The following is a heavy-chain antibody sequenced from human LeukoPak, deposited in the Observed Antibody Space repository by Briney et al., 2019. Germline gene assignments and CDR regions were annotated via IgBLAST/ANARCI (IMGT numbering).Heavy chain of an antibody. CDR1: GGSFSGYY. CDR3: ARGRFDY. CDR2: TNHSGST. Sequence: SETLSLTCAVYGGSFSGYYWSWIRQPPGKGLEWIGETNHSGSTNYNPSLKSRVTISVDTSKNQFSLKLSSVTAADTAVYYCARGRFDYWGQGTLVTVSS. V-gene: IGHV4-34*01. J-gene: IGHJ4*02.